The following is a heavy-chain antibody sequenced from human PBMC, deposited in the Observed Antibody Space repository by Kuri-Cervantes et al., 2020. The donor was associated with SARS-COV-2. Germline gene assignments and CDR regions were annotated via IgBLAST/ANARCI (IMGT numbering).Heavy chain of an antibody. V-gene: IGHV4-59*01. J-gene: IGHJ3*02. CDR3: ARITIFGVVISGAFDI. CDR1: GGSISSYY. Sequence: SETLSLTCTVSGGSISSYYWSWIRQPPGKGLEWIGYIYYSGSTNYNPSLKSRVTISVDTSKNQFSLKLSPVTAADTAVYYCARITIFGVVISGAFDIWGQGTMVTVSS. D-gene: IGHD3-3*01. CDR2: IYYSGST.